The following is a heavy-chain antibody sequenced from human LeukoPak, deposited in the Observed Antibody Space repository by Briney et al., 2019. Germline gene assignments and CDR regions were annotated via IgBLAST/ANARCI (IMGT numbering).Heavy chain of an antibody. Sequence: SETLSLTCTVSGGSINSYSWSWIRQPPGKGLEYIGYVFYDGSTNYNPSLKSRVTISVDTSKNQFSLKLSSVTPADTAVYYCASGIAAQAGSFFYYYFIDVWAKGTTVTVSS. CDR3: ASGIAAQAGSFFYYYFIDV. V-gene: IGHV4-59*01. D-gene: IGHD6-6*01. J-gene: IGHJ6*04. CDR1: GGSINSYS. CDR2: VFYDGST.